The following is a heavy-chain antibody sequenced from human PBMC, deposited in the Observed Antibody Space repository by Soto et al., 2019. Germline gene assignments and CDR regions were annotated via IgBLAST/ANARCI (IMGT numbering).Heavy chain of an antibody. V-gene: IGHV4-31*03. CDR2: IYYSGST. Sequence: QVQLQESGPGLVKPSQTLSLTCTVSGGSISSGAYYWSWIRQHPGKGLEWIGYIYYSGSTYYNPSLKSRVTMSVDTSKNQFSLKLSSVTAADTAVYYCARWIAAAGVYSMDVWGQGTTVTVSS. D-gene: IGHD6-13*01. J-gene: IGHJ6*02. CDR3: ARWIAAAGVYSMDV. CDR1: GGSISSGAYY.